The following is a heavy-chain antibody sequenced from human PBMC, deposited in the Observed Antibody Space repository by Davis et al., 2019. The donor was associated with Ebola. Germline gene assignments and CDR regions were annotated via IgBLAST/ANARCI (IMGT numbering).Heavy chain of an antibody. CDR2: IWYDGSNK. CDR3: AKDLKDSSSWYGWFDP. J-gene: IGHJ5*02. D-gene: IGHD6-13*01. Sequence: GESLKISCAASGFTFSSYGMHWVRQAPGKGLEWVAVIWYDGSNKYYADSVKGRFTISRDNSKNTLYLQMNSLRAEDTAVYYCAKDLKDSSSWYGWFDPWGQGTLVTVSS. CDR1: GFTFSSYG. V-gene: IGHV3-33*06.